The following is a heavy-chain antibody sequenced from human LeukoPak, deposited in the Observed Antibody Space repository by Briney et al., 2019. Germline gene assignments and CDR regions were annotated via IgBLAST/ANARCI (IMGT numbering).Heavy chain of an antibody. CDR1: GYTFNRYG. CDR2: ISTYNGNA. CDR3: ARARDTSGWYLDAFGV. J-gene: IGHJ3*01. D-gene: IGHD6-19*01. V-gene: IGHV1-18*01. Sequence: ASAKVSCKASGYTFNRYGLSWVRQAPGQGLEWVGWISTYNGNAHYAQKLQGRVTMTIDTSTSTAYMELRSLRSDDTAVYYCARARDTSGWYLDAFGVWGQGTLVTVSS.